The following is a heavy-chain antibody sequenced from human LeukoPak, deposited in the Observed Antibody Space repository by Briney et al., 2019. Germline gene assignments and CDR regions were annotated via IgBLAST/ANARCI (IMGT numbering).Heavy chain of an antibody. J-gene: IGHJ4*02. Sequence: GGSLRLSCAASGFTFSSYWMSWVRQAPGKGLEWVSYISSSGSTIYYADSVKGRFTISRDNAKNSLYLQMNSLRAEDTAVYYCASLSGSYFDYWGQGTLVTVSS. CDR3: ASLSGSYFDY. V-gene: IGHV3-48*04. CDR2: ISSSGSTI. CDR1: GFTFSSYW. D-gene: IGHD1-26*01.